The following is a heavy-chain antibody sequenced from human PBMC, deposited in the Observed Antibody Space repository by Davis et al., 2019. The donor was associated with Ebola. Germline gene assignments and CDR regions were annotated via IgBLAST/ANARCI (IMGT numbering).Heavy chain of an antibody. CDR1: GGSISSYY. J-gene: IGHJ3*02. CDR2: IYYSGST. CDR3: ARDRAVGGPQAFDI. V-gene: IGHV4-59*01. D-gene: IGHD6-19*01. Sequence: SETLSLTCTVSGGSISSYYWSWIRQSPGKGLEWIGYIYYSGSTNYNPSLGSRVTISIDTSKNQFSMKLNSVTAADTAVYYCARDRAVGGPQAFDIWGQGTMVTVSP.